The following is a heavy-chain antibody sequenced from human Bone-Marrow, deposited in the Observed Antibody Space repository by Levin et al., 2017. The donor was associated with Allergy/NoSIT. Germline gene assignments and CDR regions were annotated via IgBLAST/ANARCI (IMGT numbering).Heavy chain of an antibody. J-gene: IGHJ6*02. CDR3: STVRVAPTYYHGMDV. V-gene: IGHV3-15*07. Sequence: GGSLRLSCAASGFAFSNVWLNWVRQAPGKGLEWVGRSKSKAYGGTVDYAAPVKGRFTISRDDSKNTLYLQMSSLKTEDTGIYFCSTVRVAPTYYHGMDVWGHGTSVTVSS. CDR1: GFAFSNVW. CDR2: SKSKAYGGTV. D-gene: IGHD2-15*01.